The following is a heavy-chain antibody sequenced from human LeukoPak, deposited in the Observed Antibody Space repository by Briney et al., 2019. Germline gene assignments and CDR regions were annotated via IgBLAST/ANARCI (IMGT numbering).Heavy chain of an antibody. CDR2: ISSSGSTI. D-gene: IGHD3-3*01. V-gene: IGHV3-48*03. CDR3: ARDTDDFQGLDI. J-gene: IGHJ3*02. Sequence: GGSLRLSCAASGFTFSRYEMNWVRQAPGKGLEWVSYISSSGSTIYYADPVKGRFTISRDNAKNSLYLQMNSLRVEDTAVYYCARDTDDFQGLDIWGQGTVVTVSS. CDR1: GFTFSRYE.